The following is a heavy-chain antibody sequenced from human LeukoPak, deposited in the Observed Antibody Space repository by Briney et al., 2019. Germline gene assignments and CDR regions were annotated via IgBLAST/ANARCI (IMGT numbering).Heavy chain of an antibody. D-gene: IGHD3-10*01. CDR2: ISHDGGNQ. CDR1: GFPFSSYG. V-gene: IGHV3-30*18. J-gene: IGHJ4*02. CDR3: AQEDYFGSGSYPSH. Sequence: GGSLRLSCAASGFPFSSYGMHWVRQAPGKGLEWVAVISHDGGNQYYADSVKGRFTIFRDNSKNTLYLQMNSLRAEDTAVYYCAQEDYFGSGSYPSHWGQGTLVTVSS.